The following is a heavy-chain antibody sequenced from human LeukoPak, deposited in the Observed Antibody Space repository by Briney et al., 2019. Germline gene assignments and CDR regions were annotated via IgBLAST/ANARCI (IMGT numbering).Heavy chain of an antibody. V-gene: IGHV3-33*01. CDR3: ATDQIVPAPWYFDY. CDR1: GFTFSSYG. CDR2: IWYDGSNK. D-gene: IGHD2-2*01. J-gene: IGHJ4*02. Sequence: GGSLRLSCAASGFTFSSYGMHWVRQAPGKGLEWVAVIWYDGSNKYYADSVKGRFTISRDNSKNTLYLQMNSLRAEDTAVYYCATDQIVPAPWYFDYWGQGTLVTVSS.